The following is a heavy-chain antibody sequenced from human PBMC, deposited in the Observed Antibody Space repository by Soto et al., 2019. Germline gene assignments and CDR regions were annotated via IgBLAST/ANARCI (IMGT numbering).Heavy chain of an antibody. CDR1: GGSISSGDYY. J-gene: IGHJ4*02. D-gene: IGHD2-21*02. CDR2: IYYSGST. V-gene: IGHV4-30-4*01. Sequence: SETLSLTCTVSGGSISSGDYYWSWIRQPPGKGLEWIGYIYYSGSTYYNPSLKSRVTISVDTSKNQFSLKLSSVTAADTAVYYCAISGGNFFYFDYGGQEPPVTVP. CDR3: AISGGNFFYFDY.